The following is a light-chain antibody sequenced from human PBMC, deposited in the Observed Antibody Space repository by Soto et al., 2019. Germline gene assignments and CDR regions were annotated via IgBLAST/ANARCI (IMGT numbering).Light chain of an antibody. CDR1: QSVRSN. J-gene: IGKJ5*01. Sequence: EIVMTQSPVTLSVSPGERATLSCRASQSVRSNLAWYQQKPGQAPRLLIYDASTRATGIPASSSGSGSGTEFTLTISSLQSEDFAFYFCQQYNNWPPTFGQGTRLEI. CDR2: DAS. V-gene: IGKV3D-15*01. CDR3: QQYNNWPPT.